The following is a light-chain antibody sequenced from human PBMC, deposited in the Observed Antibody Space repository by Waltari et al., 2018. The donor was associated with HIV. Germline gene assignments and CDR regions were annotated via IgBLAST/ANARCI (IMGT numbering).Light chain of an antibody. Sequence: DIQLTQSASSLSASVGDRVTITCQASQDISNCLNWYQQKPGKAPKLLIYDASNLHTGVPSRFSGSGSGTDFTFTISSLQPEDIATYYCQQYDNPLITFGQGTRLEI. V-gene: IGKV1-33*01. CDR2: DAS. CDR1: QDISNC. CDR3: QQYDNPLIT. J-gene: IGKJ5*01.